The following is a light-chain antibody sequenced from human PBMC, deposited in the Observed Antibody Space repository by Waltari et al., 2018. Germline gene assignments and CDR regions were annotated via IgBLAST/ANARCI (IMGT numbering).Light chain of an antibody. J-gene: IGLJ3*02. CDR3: AAWDDSLSGWV. Sequence: QSVLTQPPSASGTPGQRVTISCSGSSPNLGSDYVYWYQQLPGTAPKLLIYRDNRRPSGVPDRFSGSNSGTSASLAISGLRSEDEADYYCAAWDDSLSGWVFGGGTKLTVL. CDR2: RDN. CDR1: SPNLGSDY. V-gene: IGLV1-47*01.